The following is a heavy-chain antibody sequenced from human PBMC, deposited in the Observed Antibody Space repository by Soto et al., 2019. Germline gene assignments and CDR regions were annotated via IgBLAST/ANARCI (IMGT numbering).Heavy chain of an antibody. CDR3: ARGAGEQWLAESGNYFDY. CDR2: IYYSGST. V-gene: IGHV4-59*01. CDR1: GGSISSYY. D-gene: IGHD6-19*01. Sequence: SETLSLTCTVSGGSISSYYWSWIRQPPGKGLEWIGYIYYSGSTNYNPSLKSRVTISVDTSKNQFSLKLSSVTAADTAVYYCARGAGEQWLAESGNYFDYWGQGTLVTVSS. J-gene: IGHJ4*02.